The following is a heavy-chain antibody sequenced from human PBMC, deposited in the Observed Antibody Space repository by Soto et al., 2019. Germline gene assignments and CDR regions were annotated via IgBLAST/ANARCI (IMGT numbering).Heavy chain of an antibody. J-gene: IGHJ4*02. V-gene: IGHV4-31*03. CDR2: TSYSGSS. Sequence: SETLSLTCTVSGGSNIRDGYYWSWIRQHPGKGLEWIAYTSYSGSSYSNPSLKSRVTISADTSKNQFSLRLTSVTAADTAVYFCARAPPAGSADFWGQGTLVTVSS. CDR3: ARAPPAGSADF. CDR1: GGSNIRDGYY. D-gene: IGHD2-2*01.